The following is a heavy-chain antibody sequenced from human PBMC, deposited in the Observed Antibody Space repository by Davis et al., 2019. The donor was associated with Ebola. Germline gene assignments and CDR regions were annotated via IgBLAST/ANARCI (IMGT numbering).Heavy chain of an antibody. D-gene: IGHD3-3*01. CDR1: GYSFTSFG. CDR3: ARQRISIFGVAPTFDF. CDR2: ISVYSGNT. J-gene: IGHJ4*02. V-gene: IGHV1-18*01. Sequence: ASVKVSCKASGYSFTSFGISWVRQAPGHSLEWLGWISVYSGNTNYAQKFQGRVTMTTDTSTNTAYMDLGSLRSDDTAVYYCARQRISIFGVAPTFDFWGQGALVTVSS.